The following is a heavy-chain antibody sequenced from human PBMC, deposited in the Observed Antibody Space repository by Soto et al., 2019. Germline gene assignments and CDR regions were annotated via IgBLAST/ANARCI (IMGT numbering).Heavy chain of an antibody. V-gene: IGHV3-48*01. J-gene: IGHJ3*02. CDR3: ASDDRLPVVVASPSRSIAAFDI. Sequence: GGSLRLSCAASGFTFSSYSMNWVRQAPGKGLEWVSYISSSSSTIYYADSVKGRFTISRDNAKNSLYLQMNSLRAEDTAVYYCASDDRLPVVVASPSRSIAAFDIWGQGTMVTVSS. CDR2: ISSSSSTI. CDR1: GFTFSSYS. D-gene: IGHD2-15*01.